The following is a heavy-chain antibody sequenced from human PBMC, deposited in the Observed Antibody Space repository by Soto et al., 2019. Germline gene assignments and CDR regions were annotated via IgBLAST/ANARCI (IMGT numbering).Heavy chain of an antibody. Sequence: SLRLSCAASGFTFSSYGMHWVRQAPGKGLEWVAVISYDGSNKYYADSVKGRFTISRDNSKNTLYLQMNSLRAEDTAVYYCASSGYSSGWYPYYFDYWGQGTLVTVSS. V-gene: IGHV3-30*03. CDR1: GFTFSSYG. D-gene: IGHD6-19*01. J-gene: IGHJ4*02. CDR2: ISYDGSNK. CDR3: ASSGYSSGWYPYYFDY.